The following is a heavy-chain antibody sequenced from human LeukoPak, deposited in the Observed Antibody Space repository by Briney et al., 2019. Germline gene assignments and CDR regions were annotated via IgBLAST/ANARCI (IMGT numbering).Heavy chain of an antibody. J-gene: IGHJ4*02. D-gene: IGHD1-14*01. CDR2: IKQDGSEK. Sequence: AGGSLRLSCAASGFTFSSYWTSWVRQAPGKGLEWVANIKQDGSEKYYVDSVKGRFTISRDNAKNSLYLQMNSLRAEDTAVYYCARNRHAIGSSRKPYYFDYWGQGTLVTVSS. CDR1: GFTFSSYW. V-gene: IGHV3-7*03. CDR3: ARNRHAIGSSRKPYYFDY.